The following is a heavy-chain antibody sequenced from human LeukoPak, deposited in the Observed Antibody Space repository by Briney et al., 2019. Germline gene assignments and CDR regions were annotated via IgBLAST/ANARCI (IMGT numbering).Heavy chain of an antibody. CDR1: GYTFTGYY. Sequence: ASVKVSCKASGYTFTGYYMHWVRQAPGQGLEWMGWINPNSGGTNYAQKFRGRVTMTRDTSISTAYMELSRLRSDDTAVYYCARGGSEMATIPSDYWGQGTLVTVSS. J-gene: IGHJ4*02. D-gene: IGHD5-24*01. V-gene: IGHV1-2*02. CDR3: ARGGSEMATIPSDY. CDR2: INPNSGGT.